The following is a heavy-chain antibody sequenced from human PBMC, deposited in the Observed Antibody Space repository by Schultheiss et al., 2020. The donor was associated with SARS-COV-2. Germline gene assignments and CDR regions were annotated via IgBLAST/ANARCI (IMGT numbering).Heavy chain of an antibody. Sequence: GESLKIFCAASGFTFSDYYMSWIRQAPGKGLEWVSYISSSSSYTNYADSVKGRFTISRDNAKNSLYLQMNSLRAEDTAVYYCAREAEYYGSGGRGMDVWGQGTTVTVSS. J-gene: IGHJ6*02. CDR1: GFTFSDYY. CDR3: AREAEYYGSGGRGMDV. D-gene: IGHD3-10*01. CDR2: ISSSSSYT. V-gene: IGHV3-11*06.